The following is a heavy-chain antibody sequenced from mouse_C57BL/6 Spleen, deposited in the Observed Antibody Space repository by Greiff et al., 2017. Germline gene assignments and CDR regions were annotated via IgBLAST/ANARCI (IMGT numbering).Heavy chain of an antibody. D-gene: IGHD1-1*01. CDR1: GYTFTSYW. CDR3: ARSFTTVVATGYYAMDY. Sequence: QVQLKQPGAELVKPGASVKLSCKASGYTFTSYWMHWVKQRPGQGLEWIGMIHPNSGSTNYNEKFKSKATLTVDKSSSTAYMQLSSLTSEDSAVYYCARSFTTVVATGYYAMDYWGQGTSVTVSS. CDR2: IHPNSGST. J-gene: IGHJ4*01. V-gene: IGHV1-64*01.